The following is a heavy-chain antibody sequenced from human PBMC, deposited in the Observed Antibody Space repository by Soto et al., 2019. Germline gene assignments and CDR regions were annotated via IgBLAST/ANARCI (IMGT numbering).Heavy chain of an antibody. J-gene: IGHJ6*02. CDR3: ARFGSAPYYYYGVDV. CDR1: GYPFTHYG. D-gene: IGHD3-10*01. V-gene: IGHV1-18*01. CDR2: ISPFNGNT. Sequence: ASVKVSCKSSGYPFTHYGITWVRQAPGQGLEWMGWISPFNGNTNYAQKLQDRVTMTTDTSTSTVYMELRSLRSDDTAVYYCARFGSAPYYYYGVDVWGQGTLVTVSS.